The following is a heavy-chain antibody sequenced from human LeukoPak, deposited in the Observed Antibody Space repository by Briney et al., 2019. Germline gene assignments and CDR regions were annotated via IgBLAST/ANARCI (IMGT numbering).Heavy chain of an antibody. J-gene: IGHJ4*02. D-gene: IGHD3-3*01. V-gene: IGHV3-23*01. CDR1: GFTFSNYA. Sequence: GGSLRLSCAASGFTFSNYAMSWVRQAPGKGLEWVSSITGSGGSTYYADSVKGRFTITRDNSKNTLYLQMSSLRAEDTAVYYCAKDKGDFWSGHHYWGQGTLVTVSS. CDR2: ITGSGGST. CDR3: AKDKGDFWSGHHY.